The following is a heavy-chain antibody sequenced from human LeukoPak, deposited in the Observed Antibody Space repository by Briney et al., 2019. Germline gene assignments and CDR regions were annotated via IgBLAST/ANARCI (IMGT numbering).Heavy chain of an antibody. J-gene: IGHJ4*02. CDR1: GYTFTSYG. V-gene: IGHV1-18*01. CDR2: ISGYNGKT. CDR3: ARGGYNYGHPLDY. Sequence: ASVKVSCKASGYTFTSYGITWVRQAPGQGLEWMGWISGYNGKTDYVQNLQGRVTMTTDTSTSTGYVELRSLTSDDTGVYYCARGGYNYGHPLDYWGQGTLVTVSS. D-gene: IGHD5-18*01.